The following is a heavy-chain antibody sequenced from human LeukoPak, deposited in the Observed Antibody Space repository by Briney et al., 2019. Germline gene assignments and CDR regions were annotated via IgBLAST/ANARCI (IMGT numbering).Heavy chain of an antibody. D-gene: IGHD6-13*01. CDR1: GFTFSRYW. CDR2: IKQDGSEK. Sequence: GGSLRLSCAASGFTFSRYWMSWVRQAPGKGLEWVANIKQDGSEKYYVDSVKGRFTISRDNAKISLYLQMNSLRAEDTAIYYCARSAGSSGWYEGYYFDYWGQGTLVSVSS. J-gene: IGHJ4*02. CDR3: ARSAGSSGWYEGYYFDY. V-gene: IGHV3-7*01.